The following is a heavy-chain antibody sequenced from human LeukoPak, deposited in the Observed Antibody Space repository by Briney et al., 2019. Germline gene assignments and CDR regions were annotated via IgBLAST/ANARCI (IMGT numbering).Heavy chain of an antibody. Sequence: ASVKVSCKASGYTFTSYGISWVRQAPGQGLEWMGWISAYNGNTNYAQKLQGRVTMTTDTSTSTAYMELGSLRSDDTAVYYCARDAGLYYDFWSGHPDYWGQGTLVTVSS. J-gene: IGHJ4*02. CDR2: ISAYNGNT. V-gene: IGHV1-18*01. D-gene: IGHD3-3*01. CDR1: GYTFTSYG. CDR3: ARDAGLYYDFWSGHPDY.